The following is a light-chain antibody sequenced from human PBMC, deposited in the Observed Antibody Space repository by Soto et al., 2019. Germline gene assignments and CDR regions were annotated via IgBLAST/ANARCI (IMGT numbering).Light chain of an antibody. CDR2: DVS. Sequence: QSALTQPRSVSGSPGQSVIISCTGTSSDVGGYNYVSWYQQHPGKAPKLMIYDVSKRPSGVPDRFSGSKSGNTASLTISGLQAEDEADYYCCSYAGSFWVFGGRTKLTVL. J-gene: IGLJ3*02. CDR1: SSDVGGYNY. CDR3: CSYAGSFWV. V-gene: IGLV2-11*01.